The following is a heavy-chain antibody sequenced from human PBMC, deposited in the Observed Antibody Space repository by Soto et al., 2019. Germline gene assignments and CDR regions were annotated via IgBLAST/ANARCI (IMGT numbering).Heavy chain of an antibody. CDR1: GFTFSSNA. J-gene: IGHJ4*02. V-gene: IGHV3-23*01. D-gene: IGHD1-26*01. CDR2: ISSSGGST. Sequence: EVQLLESGGGWVQPGGSLRLSCAASGFTFSSNAMSVVLQAPGKGLEWVSGISSSGGSTYYADSVKGRFTISRENSQHTVNLQMNNLRAVDTAVYYCAKAQCGSYFDYRCQGTLVTVSS. CDR3: AKAQCGSYFDY.